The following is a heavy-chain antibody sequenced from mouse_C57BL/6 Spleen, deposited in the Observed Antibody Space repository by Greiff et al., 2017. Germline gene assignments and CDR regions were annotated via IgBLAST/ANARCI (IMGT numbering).Heavy chain of an antibody. V-gene: IGHV1-26*01. Sequence: VQLQQSGPELVKPGASVKLSCKASGYTLTDYYMNWVKQSNGKSLEWIGDINPNTGGTSYNQKFKGKATVTVAKSSSTAYMELRSLTSEDSAVYYCARGHYDSNHGYFDVWGKGTTVTVSS. D-gene: IGHD2-5*01. CDR3: ARGHYDSNHGYFDV. CDR1: GYTLTDYY. J-gene: IGHJ1*03. CDR2: INPNTGGT.